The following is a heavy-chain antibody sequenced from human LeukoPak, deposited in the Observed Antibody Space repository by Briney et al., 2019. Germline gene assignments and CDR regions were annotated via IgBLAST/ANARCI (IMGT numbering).Heavy chain of an antibody. V-gene: IGHV3-74*01. CDR3: ARGYCSSTSCYLFGYYYMDV. Sequence: GGSLRLSCAASGFTFSSYWMHWVRQAPGKGQVWVSRINSDGSSTSYADSVKGRFTISRDNAKNTLYLQMNSLRAEDTAVYYCARGYCSSTSCYLFGYYYMDVWGKGTTVTVSS. D-gene: IGHD2-2*01. CDR2: INSDGSST. CDR1: GFTFSSYW. J-gene: IGHJ6*03.